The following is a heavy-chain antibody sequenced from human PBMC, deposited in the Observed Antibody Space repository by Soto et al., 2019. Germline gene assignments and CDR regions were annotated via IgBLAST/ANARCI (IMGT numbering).Heavy chain of an antibody. Sequence: SETLSLTCTVSGGSISSGGYYWSWIRQHPGKGLEWIGYIYYSGSTYYNPSLKSRVTISVDTSKNQFSLKLSSVTAADTAVYYCARDWPYCSGGSCYGGYYYYGMDVWGQGTTVTV. D-gene: IGHD2-15*01. CDR3: ARDWPYCSGGSCYGGYYYYGMDV. J-gene: IGHJ6*02. V-gene: IGHV4-31*03. CDR1: GGSISSGGYY. CDR2: IYYSGST.